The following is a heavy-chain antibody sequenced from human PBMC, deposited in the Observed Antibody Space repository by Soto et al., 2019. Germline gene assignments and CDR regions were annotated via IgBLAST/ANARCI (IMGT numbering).Heavy chain of an antibody. V-gene: IGHV3-23*01. D-gene: IGHD2-21*02. Sequence: EVQLLESGGGLVQPGGSLRLSCAASGFTFSSYAMSWVRQAPGKGLEWVSAISGSGGSTYYADSVKGRFTISRDNSKNTLYLQMNSLRPEDTAVYYCASCSYVVVTAIFDYWGQGTLVTVSS. CDR2: ISGSGGST. CDR1: GFTFSSYA. CDR3: ASCSYVVVTAIFDY. J-gene: IGHJ4*02.